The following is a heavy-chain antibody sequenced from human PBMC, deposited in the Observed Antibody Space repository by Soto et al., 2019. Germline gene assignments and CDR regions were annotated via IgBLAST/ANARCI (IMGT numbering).Heavy chain of an antibody. CDR3: SMRRDVWYSFVI. D-gene: IGHD6-13*01. Sequence: PGGSLRLSCAASGFTFSSSAMHWVRQAPGKGLEYVSSISSDGGNTYYANSVKGRFTISRDNSKNILYLQMGSLRAEDIAVYYCSMRRDVWYSFVISFPTTIVTVSS. CDR2: ISSDGGNT. J-gene: IGHJ3*02. CDR1: GFTFSSSA. V-gene: IGHV3-64*01.